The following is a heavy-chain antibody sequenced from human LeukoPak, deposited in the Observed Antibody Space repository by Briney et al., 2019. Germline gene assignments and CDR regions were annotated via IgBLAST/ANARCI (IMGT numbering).Heavy chain of an antibody. V-gene: IGHV1-46*01. Sequence: GPSVKVSCKASGYTFTRYYMNWVRQAPGQGLEWLGIINPNGGSTNYAQKFQGRVTMTRDTSTSTIYMEVSSLRSEDTAVYYCATSFRAVNWFDPWGQGTLVTVSS. CDR2: INPNGGST. CDR3: ATSFRAVNWFDP. D-gene: IGHD3-10*01. J-gene: IGHJ5*02. CDR1: GYTFTRYY.